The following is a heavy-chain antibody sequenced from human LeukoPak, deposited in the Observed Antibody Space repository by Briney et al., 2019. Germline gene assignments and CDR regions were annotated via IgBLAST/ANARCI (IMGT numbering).Heavy chain of an antibody. D-gene: IGHD6-13*01. CDR3: ARGRAAAGGFDY. CDR2: INHSGST. J-gene: IGHJ4*02. Sequence: PSETLSLTCAVYGGSFSGYYWSWIRQPPGKGLEWIGEINHSGSTNYNPSLKSRVTISVDTSKNQFSLKLSSVTAADTAEYYCARGRAAAGGFDYWGQGTLVTVSS. V-gene: IGHV4-34*01. CDR1: GGSFSGYY.